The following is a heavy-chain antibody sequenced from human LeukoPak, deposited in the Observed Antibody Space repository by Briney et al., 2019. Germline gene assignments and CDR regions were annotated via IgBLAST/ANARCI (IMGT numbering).Heavy chain of an antibody. Sequence: GGSLRLSCTASRFIFSTHAVTWVRQAPGKGLEWVSAISDTGGGTYYADSVKGRFTISRDNSKNTLYLQMNSLRAEDTAVYYCAKVTGPWYFDFWGQGTLVTVSS. J-gene: IGHJ4*02. CDR2: ISDTGGGT. CDR3: AKVTGPWYFDF. D-gene: IGHD3-9*01. V-gene: IGHV3-23*01. CDR1: RFIFSTHA.